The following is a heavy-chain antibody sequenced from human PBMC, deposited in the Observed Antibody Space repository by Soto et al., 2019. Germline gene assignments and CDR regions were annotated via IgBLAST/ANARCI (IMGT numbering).Heavy chain of an antibody. Sequence: SVKVSCEASGGTVSSYAISWVRQAPGQGLEWMGGIIPIFGTANYAQKFQGRVTITADESTSTAYMELSSLRSEDTAVYYCARVAEGGAYYYDSSGYYGPFDYWGQGTLVTVSS. CDR3: ARVAEGGAYYYDSSGYYGPFDY. CDR2: IIPIFGTA. J-gene: IGHJ4*02. D-gene: IGHD3-22*01. CDR1: GGTVSSYA. V-gene: IGHV1-69*13.